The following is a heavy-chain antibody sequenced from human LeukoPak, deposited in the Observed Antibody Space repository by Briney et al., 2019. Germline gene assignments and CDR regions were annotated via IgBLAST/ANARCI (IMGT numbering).Heavy chain of an antibody. Sequence: SETLSLTCTVSRGSISGAYWTWIRQSPGGGLEWIGYIHDSGRTDCNPSLGSRITISMDTSKSQFSLRLRSVTAADTAVYYCARAQWLPIDCYNEWGQGTVVTVSS. D-gene: IGHD6-19*01. CDR3: ARAQWLPIDCYNE. J-gene: IGHJ3*01. CDR2: IHDSGRT. CDR1: RGSISGAY. V-gene: IGHV4-59*01.